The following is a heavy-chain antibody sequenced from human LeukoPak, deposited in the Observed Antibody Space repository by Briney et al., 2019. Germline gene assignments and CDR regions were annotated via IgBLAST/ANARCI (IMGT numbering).Heavy chain of an antibody. V-gene: IGHV4-34*01. CDR2: INHSGST. CDR3: ARGQIGQLGPHFNYYDMDV. J-gene: IGHJ6*02. CDR1: GGSFSGYY. Sequence: SETLSLTCAVYGGSFSGYYWSWIRQPPGKGLEWIGEINHSGSTNYNPSLNNRVTISVDTFKNQFSLKLCSVTAADMAVYYCARGQIGQLGPHFNYYDMDVWGQGTTVTVSS. D-gene: IGHD6-13*01.